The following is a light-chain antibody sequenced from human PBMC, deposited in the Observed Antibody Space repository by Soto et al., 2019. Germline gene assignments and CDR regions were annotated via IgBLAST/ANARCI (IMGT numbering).Light chain of an antibody. CDR2: DVS. V-gene: IGLV2-14*03. CDR1: SSDIGGYNY. CDR3: SSYTSTSTLYV. Sequence: QSALTQPASVSGSPGQSITISCTGTSSDIGGYNYVSWYQQLPGKVPKLIIYDVSNRPSGVSDRFSGSKSGNAASLTISGLQAEDEADDDCSSYTSTSTLYVFGTGTKVTVL. J-gene: IGLJ1*01.